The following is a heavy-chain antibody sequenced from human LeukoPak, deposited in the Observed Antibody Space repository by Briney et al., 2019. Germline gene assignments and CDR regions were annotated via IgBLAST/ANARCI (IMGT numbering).Heavy chain of an antibody. CDR1: VYTLTSYG. CDR3: AREHYGSGSYKGFDP. CDR2: ISAYNGNT. Sequence: ASVTVSCKASVYTLTSYGISWVRQAPGQGLEWMGCISAYNGNTNYGQKIQGRVPMTTVTSTSTAYMELRSLRSDGTGVYYCAREHYGSGSYKGFDPWGQGTVVTVSS. D-gene: IGHD3-10*01. J-gene: IGHJ5*02. V-gene: IGHV1-18*01.